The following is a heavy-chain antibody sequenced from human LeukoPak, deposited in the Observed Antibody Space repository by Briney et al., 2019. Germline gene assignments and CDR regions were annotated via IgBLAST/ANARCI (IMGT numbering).Heavy chain of an antibody. V-gene: IGHV1-46*02. CDR3: ARDWPTMGDAFDI. D-gene: IGHD3-10*01. J-gene: IGHJ3*02. Sequence: ASVKVSCKASGYTFNSYYMHWVRQAPGQGLEWMGIINPSGGSTSYAQKFQGRVTMTRDTSTSTVYMELSSLRSEDTAVYYCARDWPTMGDAFDIWGRGTMVTVSS. CDR1: GYTFNSYY. CDR2: INPSGGST.